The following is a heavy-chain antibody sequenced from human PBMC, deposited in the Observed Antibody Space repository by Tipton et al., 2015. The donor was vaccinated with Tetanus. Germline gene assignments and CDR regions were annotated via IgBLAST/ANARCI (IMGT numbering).Heavy chain of an antibody. V-gene: IGHV3-53*05. CDR3: ARGWHSDPGGYCSGGAPPDY. D-gene: IGHD2-15*01. Sequence: GSLRLSCAASGFTVSSNYMSWVRQAPGKGLEWVSVIYSCGSTYYADSVEGRFTISRDNSKNTLYLQMNSLRAEDTAVYYCARGWHSDPGGYCSGGAPPDYWGQGTLVTVSS. CDR2: IYSCGST. J-gene: IGHJ4*02. CDR1: GFTVSSNY.